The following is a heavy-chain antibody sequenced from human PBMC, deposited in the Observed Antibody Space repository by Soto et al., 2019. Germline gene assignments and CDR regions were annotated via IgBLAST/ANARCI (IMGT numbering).Heavy chain of an antibody. V-gene: IGHV4-30-4*01. J-gene: IGHJ4*02. D-gene: IGHD6-13*01. CDR3: ARDGSRGSSWYDYFDY. Sequence: SETLSLTCTVSGDSISNGGYYWSWIRQAPGMGLEWFGSIHDSGSTYNNPSLKSRVAISVDTSKNQFSLKVSSVTAADTAVYYCARDGSRGSSWYDYFDYWGQGALGTVSS. CDR2: IHDSGST. CDR1: GDSISNGGYY.